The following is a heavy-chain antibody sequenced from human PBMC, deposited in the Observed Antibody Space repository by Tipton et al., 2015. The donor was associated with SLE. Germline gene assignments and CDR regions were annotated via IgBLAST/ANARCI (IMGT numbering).Heavy chain of an antibody. CDR2: ISYSGST. CDR1: GYSVYPHY. V-gene: IGHV4-59*02. D-gene: IGHD3-10*02. Sequence: TLSLTCNVFGYSVYPHYWSWIRQSPGKGLEWIGYISYSGSTNYNPSLESRVTISVDTSKNQVSLNLNSVTAADTAVYYCASVRGAFDIWGQGTMVTVSS. J-gene: IGHJ3*02. CDR3: ASVRGAFDI.